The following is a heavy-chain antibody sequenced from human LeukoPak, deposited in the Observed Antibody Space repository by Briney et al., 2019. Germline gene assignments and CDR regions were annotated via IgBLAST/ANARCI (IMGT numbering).Heavy chain of an antibody. CDR1: GFTFSSYS. Sequence: GGSLRLSCAASGFTFSSYSMHWVRQAPGKGLEWVSSISSSTTYIYYADSVKGRFTISRDNAENSLYLQMNSLRAEDTAVYYCARDPTSSWETAFDIWGQGTMVTVSS. CDR2: ISSSTTYI. D-gene: IGHD1-26*01. J-gene: IGHJ3*02. CDR3: ARDPTSSWETAFDI. V-gene: IGHV3-21*01.